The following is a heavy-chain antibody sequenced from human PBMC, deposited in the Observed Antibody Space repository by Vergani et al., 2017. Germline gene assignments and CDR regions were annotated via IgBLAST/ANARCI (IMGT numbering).Heavy chain of an antibody. J-gene: IGHJ4*02. V-gene: IGHV4-59*01. Sequence: QMQLQESGPGLVKPSETLSLTCTVSGGSISSDYWSWIRQPPGKGLEWIGFIYYSGSTNYNPTRKSRVTISVDTSKNQFSLKLSSVTAADTAVYYCTRYYYDSSGYYYVLDYWGQGTLVTVSS. CDR2: IYYSGST. CDR1: GGSISSDY. CDR3: TRYYYDSSGYYYVLDY. D-gene: IGHD3-22*01.